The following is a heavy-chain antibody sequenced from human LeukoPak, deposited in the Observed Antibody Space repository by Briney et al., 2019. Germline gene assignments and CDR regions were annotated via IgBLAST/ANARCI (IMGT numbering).Heavy chain of an antibody. Sequence: ASVKVSCKASGYTFIHYGIGWVRQAPGEGLEWMGWISPYNGNTNYVQKLQGRVTMTTDTSTNTAYMGLRSLRSDDTAVYYCARDGRYFDHTQDAFHYWGQGTLVTVSS. CDR1: GYTFIHYG. CDR3: ARDGRYFDHTQDAFHY. J-gene: IGHJ4*02. CDR2: ISPYNGNT. V-gene: IGHV1-18*01. D-gene: IGHD3-9*01.